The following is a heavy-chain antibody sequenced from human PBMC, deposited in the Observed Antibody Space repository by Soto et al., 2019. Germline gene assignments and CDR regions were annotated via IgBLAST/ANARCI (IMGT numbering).Heavy chain of an antibody. Sequence: AASVKVSCKASGGTFSSYAISWVRQAPGQGLEWMGGIIPIFGTANYAQKFQGRVTVTADESTSTAYMELSSLRSEDTAVYYCARGPSIEWFLDYWGQGTLVTVSS. V-gene: IGHV1-69*13. CDR3: ARGPSIEWFLDY. CDR2: IIPIFGTA. CDR1: GGTFSSYA. J-gene: IGHJ4*02. D-gene: IGHD3-3*01.